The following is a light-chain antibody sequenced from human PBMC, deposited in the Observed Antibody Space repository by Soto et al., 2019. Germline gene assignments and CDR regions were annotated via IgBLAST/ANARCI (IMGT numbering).Light chain of an antibody. CDR3: QHYNSYSEA. CDR1: QTISSW. J-gene: IGKJ1*01. CDR2: KAS. V-gene: IGKV1-5*03. Sequence: DIQMTQSPSTLSGSVGDRVTITCRASQTISSWLAWYQQKPGKAPKLLIYKASTLKSGVPSRFSGSGSATEFTLTISSLQPDDFATYYCQHYNSYSEAFGQETKVDIK.